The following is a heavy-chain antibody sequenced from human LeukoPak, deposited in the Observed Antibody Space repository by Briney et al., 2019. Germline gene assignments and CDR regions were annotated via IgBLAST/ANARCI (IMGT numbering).Heavy chain of an antibody. V-gene: IGHV3-23*01. CDR2: ISGSGGST. D-gene: IGHD3-3*01. CDR1: GFTFSSYA. Sequence: GGSLRLSCAASGFTFSSYAMSWVRQAPGKGLEWVSAISGSGGSTYYADSVKGRFTISRDNSKNTLYLQMNGLRAEDTAVYYCAKGGRYYDFWSGYWALDAFDIWGQGTMVTVSS. J-gene: IGHJ3*02. CDR3: AKGGRYYDFWSGYWALDAFDI.